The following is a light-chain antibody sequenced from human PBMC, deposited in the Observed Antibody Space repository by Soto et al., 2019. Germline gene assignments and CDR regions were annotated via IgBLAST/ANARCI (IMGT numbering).Light chain of an antibody. CDR1: QSISSW. V-gene: IGKV1-5*03. CDR2: EAS. Sequence: DIQMTQSPSTLSASVGDRVTITCRASQSISSWLAWYQQKPGKAPKLLIYEASSSEIGVPPRFSGSGFGTEFTLTISRLQHDDFATYYCQHYKESSTFGQGTRLEIK. CDR3: QHYKESST. J-gene: IGKJ1*01.